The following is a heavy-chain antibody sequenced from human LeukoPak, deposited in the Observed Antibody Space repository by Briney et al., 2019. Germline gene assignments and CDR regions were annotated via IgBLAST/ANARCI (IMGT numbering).Heavy chain of an antibody. D-gene: IGHD2/OR15-2a*01. CDR3: AKGGIHRGYYFYYMDV. J-gene: IGHJ6*03. Sequence: GGSLRLSCAASRFTFSSYAMSWVRQAPGKGLEWVSTISGSGGSTYYADSVKGRFTISRDNAKNSLYLQMNSLRPEDTALYYCAKGGIHRGYYFYYMDVWGKGTTVTISS. CDR1: RFTFSSYA. V-gene: IGHV3-23*01. CDR2: ISGSGGST.